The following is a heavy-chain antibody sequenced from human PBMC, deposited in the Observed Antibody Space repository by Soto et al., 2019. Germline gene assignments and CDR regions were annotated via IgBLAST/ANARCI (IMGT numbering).Heavy chain of an antibody. V-gene: IGHV3-30*03. Sequence: GGSLRLSCAASGFTFSSYAMSLVRQAPGKGLEWVAIVSYDGDNEYYADSVRGRFFISRDNSRNTLYLQTSSLRHEDTAVYYCARDPGTRSDYWGQGTLVTVSS. CDR1: GFTFSSYA. CDR2: VSYDGDNE. CDR3: ARDPGTRSDY. D-gene: IGHD3-10*01. J-gene: IGHJ4*02.